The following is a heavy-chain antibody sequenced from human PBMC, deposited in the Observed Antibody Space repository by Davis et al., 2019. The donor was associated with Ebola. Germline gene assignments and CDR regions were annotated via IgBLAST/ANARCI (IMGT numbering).Heavy chain of an antibody. CDR3: ARGWLRTGFDY. Sequence: SCAISGDSVSINSGGWNWIRQSPSRDLEWLGRTYYTSNWNNDYAVSMKSRIIINADTSKNQYSMHLTSVTPEDTAVYYCARGWLRTGFDYWGQGILVTISS. CDR1: GDSVSINSGG. J-gene: IGHJ4*02. CDR2: TYYTSNWNN. V-gene: IGHV6-1*01. D-gene: IGHD5-12*01.